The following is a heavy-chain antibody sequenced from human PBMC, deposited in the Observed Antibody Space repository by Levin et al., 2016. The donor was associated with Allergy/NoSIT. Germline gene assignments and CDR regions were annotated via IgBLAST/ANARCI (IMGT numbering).Heavy chain of an antibody. J-gene: IGHJ6*02. CDR3: AKAVYYYYGMDV. V-gene: IGHV3-9*01. Sequence: GGSLRLSCAASGFTFDDYAMHWVRQAPGKGLEWVSGISWNSGSIGYADSVKGRFTISRDNAKNSLYLQMNSLRAEDTALYYCAKAVYYYYGMDVWGQGTTVTVSS. CDR1: GFTFDDYA. CDR2: ISWNSGSI.